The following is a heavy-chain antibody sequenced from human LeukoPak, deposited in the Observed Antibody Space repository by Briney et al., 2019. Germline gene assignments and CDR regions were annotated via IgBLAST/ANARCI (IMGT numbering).Heavy chain of an antibody. J-gene: IGHJ4*02. CDR2: IYVYRRT. Sequence: GGSLRLSCAASGFTVSNTYMSWVREARGKGLEWVSLIYVYRRTYYAYSVQRRFTISRDNSKNTLYLQVNSLRAEDTAVYYCARRGDGGRSFDYWGQGTLVTVSS. D-gene: IGHD4-23*01. CDR3: ARRGDGGRSFDY. V-gene: IGHV3-53*01. CDR1: GFTVSNTY.